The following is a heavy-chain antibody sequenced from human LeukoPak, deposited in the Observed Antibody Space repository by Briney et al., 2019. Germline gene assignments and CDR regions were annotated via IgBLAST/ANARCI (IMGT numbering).Heavy chain of an antibody. Sequence: SETLSLTCTVSGGSISTSSYHWGWIRQPPGRGLEWIGSIYYSGSTYYNPSLKSRVTMSVDTSKNQFSLKLSSVTAADTAAYYCARLLFNWNYCLDPWGQGTLVTVSS. J-gene: IGHJ5*02. CDR1: GGSISTSSYH. CDR2: IYYSGST. CDR3: ARLLFNWNYCLDP. D-gene: IGHD1-20*01. V-gene: IGHV4-39*01.